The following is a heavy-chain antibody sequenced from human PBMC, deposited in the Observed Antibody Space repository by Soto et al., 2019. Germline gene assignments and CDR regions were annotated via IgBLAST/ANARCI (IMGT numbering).Heavy chain of an antibody. CDR2: INPNSGGT. Sequence: ASVKVSSKASGYTFTGYYMHWVRQAPGQGLEWMGWINPNSGGTNYAQKFQGWVTMTRDTSISTAYMELSRLRSDDTAVYYCARERWHYGDYANDAFDIWGQGTMVTVSS. D-gene: IGHD4-17*01. CDR3: ARERWHYGDYANDAFDI. CDR1: GYTFTGYY. V-gene: IGHV1-2*04. J-gene: IGHJ3*02.